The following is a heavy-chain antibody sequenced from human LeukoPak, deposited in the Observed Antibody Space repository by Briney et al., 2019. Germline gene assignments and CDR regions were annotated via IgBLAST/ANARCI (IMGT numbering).Heavy chain of an antibody. Sequence: PSETLSLTCAVYGGSFSGYYWSWIRQPPGKGLEWIGEINHSGSTNYNPSLKSRVTISVDTSKNQFSLKLSSVTAADTAVYYCARHEEYYGSGSYFDYWGQGTLVTVSS. V-gene: IGHV4-34*01. D-gene: IGHD3-10*01. CDR2: INHSGST. CDR1: GGSFSGYY. J-gene: IGHJ4*02. CDR3: ARHEEYYGSGSYFDY.